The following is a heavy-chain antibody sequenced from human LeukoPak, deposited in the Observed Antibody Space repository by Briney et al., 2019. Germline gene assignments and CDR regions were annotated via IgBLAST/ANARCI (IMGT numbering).Heavy chain of an antibody. CDR3: ARRWRGSYWSPSGVSNWFDP. D-gene: IGHD1-26*01. CDR1: GGSISNYY. CDR2: IYSSGNT. J-gene: IGHJ5*02. V-gene: IGHV4-59*12. Sequence: SETLSLTCTVSGGSISNYYWSWIRQPPGKGLEWIGYIYSSGNTNYNPSLQSRVTISVDTSKNQFSLKLSSVTAADTAVYYCARRWRGSYWSPSGVSNWFDPWGQGTLVTVSS.